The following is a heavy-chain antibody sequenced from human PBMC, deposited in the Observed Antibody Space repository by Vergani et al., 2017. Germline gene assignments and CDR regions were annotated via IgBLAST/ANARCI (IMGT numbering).Heavy chain of an antibody. CDR1: GYSFTSYW. CDR2: IYPVDSDT. D-gene: IGHD4-23*01. CDR3: ARLLGYGGNRFFDY. V-gene: IGHV5-51*01. Sequence: EVQLVQSGAEVKKPGESLQISCKGSGYSFTSYWNGWVRQMPGKGLEWMGIIYPVDSDTRYSPSFQGQVTISADKSIRPAYLQWSSMKASDTAMYYCARLLGYGGNRFFDYWGQGTLVTVSS. J-gene: IGHJ4*02.